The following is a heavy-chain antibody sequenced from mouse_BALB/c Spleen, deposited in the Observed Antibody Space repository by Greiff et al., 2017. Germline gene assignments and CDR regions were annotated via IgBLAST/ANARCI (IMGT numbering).Heavy chain of an antibody. J-gene: IGHJ2*01. Sequence: DVQLVESGPSLVKPSQTLSLTCSVTGDSITSGYWNWIRKFPGNKLEYMGYISYSGSTYYNPSLKSRISITRDTSKNQYYLQLNSVTTEDTATYYCARLGSITTVVAPFDYWGQGTTLTVSS. CDR3: ARLGSITTVVAPFDY. CDR2: ISYSGST. D-gene: IGHD1-1*01. V-gene: IGHV3-8*02. CDR1: GDSITSGY.